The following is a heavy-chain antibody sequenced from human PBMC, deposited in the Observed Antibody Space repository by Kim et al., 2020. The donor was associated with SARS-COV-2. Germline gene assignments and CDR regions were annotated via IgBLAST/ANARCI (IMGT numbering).Heavy chain of an antibody. V-gene: IGHV3-23*03. CDR1: GFTFSSYA. Sequence: GGSLRLSCAASGFTFSSYAMSWVRQAPGKGLEWVSVIYSGGSSTYYSDSVKGRFTISRDNSKNTLYLQMNSLRAEDTAVYYCAKDHGVWFGELLMEGWF. D-gene: IGHD3-10*01. J-gene: IGHJ5*01. CDR2: IYSGGSST. CDR3: AKDHGVWFGELLMEGWF.